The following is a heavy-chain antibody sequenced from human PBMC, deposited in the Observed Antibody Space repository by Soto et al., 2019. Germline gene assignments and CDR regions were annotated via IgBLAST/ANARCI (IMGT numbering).Heavy chain of an antibody. CDR3: ARGPPRTYYYDSSGYNWYFDL. CDR1: GGTFSSYA. CDR2: IIPIFGTA. Sequence: QVQLVQSGAEVKKPGSSVKVSCKASGGTFSSYAISWVRQAPGQGLEWMGGIIPIFGTANYAQKFQGRVKITAAESTSTAYMELRSLGPEDTALYYCARGPPRTYYYDSSGYNWYFDLWGRGTLVTVS. D-gene: IGHD3-22*01. J-gene: IGHJ2*01. V-gene: IGHV1-69*12.